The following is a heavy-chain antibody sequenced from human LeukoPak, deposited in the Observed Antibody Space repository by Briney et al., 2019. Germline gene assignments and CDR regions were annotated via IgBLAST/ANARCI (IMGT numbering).Heavy chain of an antibody. CDR2: INAGNGNT. CDR1: GYTFTSYA. J-gene: IGHJ4*02. D-gene: IGHD6-19*01. CDR3: ARSAAVAGPELDFDY. V-gene: IGHV1-3*01. Sequence: ASVKVSCKASGYTFTSYAMHWVRQAPGQRLEWMGWINAGNGNTKYSQKFQGRVTITRDTSASTAYMELSSLRSEDTAVYYCARSAAVAGPELDFDYWGQGTLVTVSS.